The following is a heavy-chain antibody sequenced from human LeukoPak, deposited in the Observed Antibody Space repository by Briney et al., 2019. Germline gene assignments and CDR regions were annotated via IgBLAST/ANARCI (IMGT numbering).Heavy chain of an antibody. V-gene: IGHV3-64*01. CDR3: ASAYDISAYYTVDY. D-gene: IGHD3-22*01. J-gene: IGHJ4*02. CDR1: GLTFSRYV. CDR2: ISNNGGST. Sequence: GGSLRLSCAASGLTFSRYVMHWVRQAPGKGLEYVSAISNNGGSTYYANSVKGRFTISRDNSKNTLYLQMGSLRAEDMAVYYCASAYDISAYYTVDYWGLGTLVTVSS.